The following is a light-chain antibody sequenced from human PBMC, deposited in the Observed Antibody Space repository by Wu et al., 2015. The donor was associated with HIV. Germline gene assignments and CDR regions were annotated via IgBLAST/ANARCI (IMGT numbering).Light chain of an antibody. CDR2: GAS. Sequence: EIVMTQSPATLSMSPGERATLSCRASQSVSSDLAWYQQKPGQAPRLLIYGASTRATGIPARFSGSGSGTDFTLTISSLEPEDFAVYYCQQRRYWPLYTFGQGTKLEIK. CDR3: QQRRYWPLYT. CDR1: QSVSSD. V-gene: IGKV3-11*01. J-gene: IGKJ2*01.